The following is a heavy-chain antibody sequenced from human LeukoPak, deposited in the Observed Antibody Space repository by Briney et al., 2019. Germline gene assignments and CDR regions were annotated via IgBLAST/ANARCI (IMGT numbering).Heavy chain of an antibody. D-gene: IGHD3-9*01. CDR2: IHYTGAT. J-gene: IGHJ4*01. Sequence: SETLSLTCAVYGGSITGYYWSWIRQTPGRGLEWVGEIHYTGATSYNPSLKSRATISTDRSKNQFSLRLSSATAADTAVYYCARGNILTGNCFDFWGQGALVTVSS. CDR3: ARGNILTGNCFDF. CDR1: GGSITGYY. V-gene: IGHV4-34*01.